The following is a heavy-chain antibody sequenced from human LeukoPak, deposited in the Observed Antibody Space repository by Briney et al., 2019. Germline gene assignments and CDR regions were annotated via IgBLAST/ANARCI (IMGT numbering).Heavy chain of an antibody. CDR2: IYYSGST. Sequence: SETLSLTCTVSGGSINSYYWTWIRQPPGKGLEWIGHIYYSGSTNYNPSLKSRLTISVDTAKNQFSLKLKSVTATDTAVYYCARMSNSSPIIDYWGQGTLVTVSS. J-gene: IGHJ4*02. CDR1: GGSINSYY. D-gene: IGHD6-13*01. CDR3: ARMSNSSPIIDY. V-gene: IGHV4-59*01.